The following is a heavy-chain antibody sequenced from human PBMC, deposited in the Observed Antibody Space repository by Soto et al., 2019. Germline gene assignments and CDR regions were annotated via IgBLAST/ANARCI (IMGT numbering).Heavy chain of an antibody. D-gene: IGHD1-26*01. Sequence: QVTLKESGPVLVQPTETLTLTCTVSGFSLTNSRMGVSWIRQPPGKALEWLAHIFSNDEKSYITSLKSRLSISKETSKSQVVLTMTNMDPVATATYFCARIKLLEDAFDIWGQGTMVTVSS. CDR3: ARIKLLEDAFDI. CDR2: IFSNDEK. V-gene: IGHV2-26*01. CDR1: GFSLTNSRMG. J-gene: IGHJ3*02.